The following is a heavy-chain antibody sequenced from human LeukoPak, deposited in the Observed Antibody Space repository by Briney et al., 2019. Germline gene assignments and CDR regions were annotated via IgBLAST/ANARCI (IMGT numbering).Heavy chain of an antibody. CDR3: ARGGSYSSSLYYYYYYMDV. D-gene: IGHD6-13*01. Sequence: SETLSLTCTVSGGSISSSSYYWGWIRQPPGKGLEWIGSIYYSGSTYYNPSLKSRVTISVDTSKNQFSLKLSSVTAADTAVYYCARGGSYSSSLYYYYYYMDVWGKGTTVTVSS. J-gene: IGHJ6*03. CDR2: IYYSGST. CDR1: GGSISSSSYY. V-gene: IGHV4-39*07.